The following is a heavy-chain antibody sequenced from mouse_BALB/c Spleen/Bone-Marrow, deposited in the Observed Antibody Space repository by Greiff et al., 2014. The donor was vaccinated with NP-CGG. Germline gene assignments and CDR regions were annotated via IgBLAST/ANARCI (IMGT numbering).Heavy chain of an antibody. Sequence: VQLKESGAELVKPGASVKLSCTASGFNIKDTYMHWVKQRPEQGLEWIGRIDPANCNTKYDPKFQGKATITADTSSNTAYLQLSSLTSEDTAVYYCAAYYYGSSQFAYWGQGTLVTVSA. V-gene: IGHV14-3*02. J-gene: IGHJ3*01. CDR3: AAYYYGSSQFAY. CDR1: GFNIKDTY. D-gene: IGHD1-1*01. CDR2: IDPANCNT.